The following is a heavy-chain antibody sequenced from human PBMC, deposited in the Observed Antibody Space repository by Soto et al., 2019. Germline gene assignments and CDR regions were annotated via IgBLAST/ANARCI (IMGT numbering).Heavy chain of an antibody. V-gene: IGHV3-66*01. CDR1: GFTVSSNY. CDR3: ASSHDSSGYYYEDDALDI. Sequence: PGGSLRLSCAASGFTVSSNYMSWVRQAPGKGLEWVSVIYSGGSTYYADSVKGRFTISRDNSKNTLDLQMKSLRAEDTAVYYCASSHDSSGYYYEDDALDIWGQGTMVTVSS. J-gene: IGHJ3*02. CDR2: IYSGGST. D-gene: IGHD3-22*01.